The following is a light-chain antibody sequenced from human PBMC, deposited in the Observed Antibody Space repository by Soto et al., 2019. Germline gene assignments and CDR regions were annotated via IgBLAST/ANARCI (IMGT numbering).Light chain of an antibody. V-gene: IGKV3-11*01. CDR2: EAS. Sequence: EIVMTQSPATLSLYPGERATLSCRASQSVNNFLAWYQQRPGQAPRLLMYEASNRATGVPARFSGSGSGTDFTLTISSLEPEDCAIYYCQQRRNWPPTFGQGTKVDI. CDR3: QQRRNWPPT. CDR1: QSVNNF. J-gene: IGKJ1*01.